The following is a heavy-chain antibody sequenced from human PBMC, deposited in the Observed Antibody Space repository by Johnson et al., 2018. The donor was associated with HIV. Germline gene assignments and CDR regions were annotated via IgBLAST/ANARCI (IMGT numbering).Heavy chain of an antibody. D-gene: IGHD5-12*01. CDR2: MSFDGSNK. J-gene: IGHJ3*02. V-gene: IGHV3-30*04. CDR1: GFTFSSYA. Sequence: QMLLVESGGGVVQPGRSLRLSCAASGFTFSSYAMHWVRQAPGKGLEWVSLMSFDGSNKDYADSVKGRFTISRDNSKNTLFLQMNSLTAGDTAVYYCARERDPERGSQQSGLYAFYIWGQGTMVTVSS. CDR3: ARERDPERGSQQSGLYAFYI.